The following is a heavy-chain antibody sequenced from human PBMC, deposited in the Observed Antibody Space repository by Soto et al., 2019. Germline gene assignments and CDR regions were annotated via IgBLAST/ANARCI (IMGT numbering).Heavy chain of an antibody. CDR2: MNPNSTNT. D-gene: IGHD6-19*01. Sequence: ASVKVSCKASGYTFTSYDINWVRQATGQGLEWMGWMNPNSTNTGYAQKLQGRVTMTRNSSISTAYMELSSLRSEDTAVYYCARGLAGSSWRKSSGWYCWGQGTLVSVAS. CDR1: GYTFTSYD. J-gene: IGHJ4*02. V-gene: IGHV1-8*01. CDR3: ARGLAGSSWRKSSGWYC.